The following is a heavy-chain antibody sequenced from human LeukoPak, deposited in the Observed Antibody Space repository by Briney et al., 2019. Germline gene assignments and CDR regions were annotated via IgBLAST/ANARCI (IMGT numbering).Heavy chain of an antibody. D-gene: IGHD2-2*01. Sequence: PSETLSLTCAVYGGSFSGHYWSRIRQPPGKGLEWIGEINHSGSTNYNPSLKSRVTISVDTSKNQFSLKLSSVTAADTAVYYCARVGYCSSTSCLRLGYYYYYMDVWGKGTTVTVSS. CDR1: GGSFSGHY. J-gene: IGHJ6*03. CDR2: INHSGST. V-gene: IGHV4-34*01. CDR3: ARVGYCSSTSCLRLGYYYYYMDV.